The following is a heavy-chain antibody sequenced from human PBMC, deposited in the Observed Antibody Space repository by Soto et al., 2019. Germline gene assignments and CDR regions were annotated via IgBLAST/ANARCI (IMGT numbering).Heavy chain of an antibody. J-gene: IGHJ4*02. V-gene: IGHV3-7*02. CDR1: GFTFSSRW. CDR3: ATHDGPAAAGLVLDF. Sequence: EVQLVESGGGLVQPGGSLRLSCEASGFTFSSRWMTWVREGPGKGLEWVANIKQDENGKDYVDSVKGRFTISRDNAKNSLYLQMNSLRAEGTAVYYCATHDGPAAAGLVLDFWGQGTLVTVSS. D-gene: IGHD6-13*01. CDR2: IKQDENGK.